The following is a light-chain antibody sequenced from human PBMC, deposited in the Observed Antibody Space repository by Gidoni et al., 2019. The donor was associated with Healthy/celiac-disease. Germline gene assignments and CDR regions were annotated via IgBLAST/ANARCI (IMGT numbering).Light chain of an antibody. Sequence: EIVLTQSPATLSLSPGESATLSCRASQSVSSSLAWYQQKPGQAPRLLIYDASNRATGIPARFSGSGSGPDFTLTISSLEPEDFAVYYCQQRSNWPLTFGGGTKVEIK. CDR2: DAS. CDR1: QSVSSS. J-gene: IGKJ4*01. CDR3: QQRSNWPLT. V-gene: IGKV3-11*01.